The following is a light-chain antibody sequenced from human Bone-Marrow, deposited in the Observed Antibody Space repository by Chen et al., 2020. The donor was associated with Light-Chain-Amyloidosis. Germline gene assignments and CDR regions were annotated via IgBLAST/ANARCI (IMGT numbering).Light chain of an antibody. Sequence: QSVLTQPPSASGTPGQRVTISCSGSSSNIGSNSVHWYHQLPGTAPKLLNQASEQRPGRVPGRVSGCKAGTAASLTISGMQSEDEDDYCRAAWNDGLNGVVFGGGTKLTVL. CDR3: AAWNDGLNGVV. CDR1: SSNIGSNS. J-gene: IGLJ2*01. V-gene: IGLV1-44*01. CDR2: ASE.